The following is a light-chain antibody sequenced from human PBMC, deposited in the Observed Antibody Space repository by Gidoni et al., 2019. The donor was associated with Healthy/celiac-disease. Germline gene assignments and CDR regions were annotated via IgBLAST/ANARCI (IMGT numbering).Light chain of an antibody. V-gene: IGKV1-39*01. CDR3: QQSYSTPGT. CDR1: QSISSY. Sequence: DIQMTHSPSSLSATVGDRVTITCRASQSISSYLNWYQQKPGKAPKLLIYAASSWQSGVPSRFSGSGSGTDFTLTISSLQPEDFATYYCQQSYSTPGTFGQGTKVEIK. J-gene: IGKJ1*01. CDR2: AAS.